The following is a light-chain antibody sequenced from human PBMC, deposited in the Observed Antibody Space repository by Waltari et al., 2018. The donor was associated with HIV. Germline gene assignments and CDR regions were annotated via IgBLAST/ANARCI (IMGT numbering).Light chain of an antibody. Sequence: SYVLTPPPSVSVAPGKTARIPCGGDNIGSKSVHWYQQSPGQAPVLVIYDDSDRPTGIPERFSGSNSGNTATLTISRVEAGDEADYYCQVWVSSSDHWVFGGGTKLTVL. V-gene: IGLV3-21*03. CDR3: QVWVSSSDHWV. J-gene: IGLJ3*02. CDR2: DDS. CDR1: NIGSKS.